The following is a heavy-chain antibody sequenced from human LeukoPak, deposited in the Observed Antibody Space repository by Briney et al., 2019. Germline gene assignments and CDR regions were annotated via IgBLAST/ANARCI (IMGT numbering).Heavy chain of an antibody. D-gene: IGHD2-2*01. Sequence: ASVKVSCKASGYTFTSYDINWVRQATGQGLEWMGWMNPNSGNTGYAQKFQGRVTMTRNTSISTAYMELSSLRSEDTAVYYCARSGREAIVVVPAAIWLSPDYYYYYMDVWGKGTTVTISS. V-gene: IGHV1-8*01. CDR1: GYTFTSYD. J-gene: IGHJ6*03. CDR2: MNPNSGNT. CDR3: ARSGREAIVVVPAAIWLSPDYYYYYMDV.